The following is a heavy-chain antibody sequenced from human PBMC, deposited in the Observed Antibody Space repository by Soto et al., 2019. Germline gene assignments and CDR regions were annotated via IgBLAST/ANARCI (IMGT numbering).Heavy chain of an antibody. J-gene: IGHJ6*02. Sequence: ASVKVSCKASGYTFTTYGISRVRQAPGQGLEWMGWISPYNGTTKYAEKFQGEMTMTTDTATSTAYIDLRSLRSDDTAVYYCARDGERDTGLNFYYYLHGMDAWGQGTRVTVSS. CDR3: ARDGERDTGLNFYYYLHGMDA. CDR1: GYTFTTYG. D-gene: IGHD1-1*01. V-gene: IGHV1-18*04. CDR2: ISPYNGTT.